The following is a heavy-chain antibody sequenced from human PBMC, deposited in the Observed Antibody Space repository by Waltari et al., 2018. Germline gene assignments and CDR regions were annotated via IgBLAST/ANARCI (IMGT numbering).Heavy chain of an antibody. CDR1: GFTFSYAW. CDR3: TTGGWFNWDRYYFDY. CDR2: VKSESDSGTT. Sequence: EVHLEESGGALVKPGGSLRLSCAASGFTFSYAWMSWVRQAPGKGLEWVGHVKSESDSGTTNYAEPVKGRFTISRDDSKNKLYLQMSSLKTEDTAVYYCTTGGWFNWDRYYFDYWGRGTLVTVSS. V-gene: IGHV3-15*02. D-gene: IGHD1-1*01. J-gene: IGHJ4*02.